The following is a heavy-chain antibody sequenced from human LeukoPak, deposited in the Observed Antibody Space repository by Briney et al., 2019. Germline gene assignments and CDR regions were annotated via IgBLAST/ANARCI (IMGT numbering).Heavy chain of an antibody. D-gene: IGHD4-17*01. CDR2: ISSSSSYI. CDR1: GFTFSSYS. Sequence: GGSLRLSCAASGFTFSSYSMNWVRQAPGKGLEWVSSISSSSSYIYYADSVKGRFTISRDNAKNSLYLQMNSLRAEDTAVYYCARGSTTVTTRGIFDYWGQGTLVTVSS. CDR3: ARGSTTVTTRGIFDY. J-gene: IGHJ4*02. V-gene: IGHV3-21*01.